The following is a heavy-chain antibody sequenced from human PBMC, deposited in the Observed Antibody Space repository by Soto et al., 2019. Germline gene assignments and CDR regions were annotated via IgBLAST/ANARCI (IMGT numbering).Heavy chain of an antibody. CDR2: IYWDDDK. Sequence: QITLKESGPTLVKPTQTLTLTCTFSGFSLTTSKVGVGWIRQPPGKALEWLAVIYWDDDKRYSPSLNSRLTITKDTSKNQVVLIMTNMDPVDTATYYCAYRRGRVAATGTVDSWGQGTLVTVSS. CDR1: GFSLTTSKVG. CDR3: AYRRGRVAATGTVDS. D-gene: IGHD6-13*01. V-gene: IGHV2-5*02. J-gene: IGHJ4*02.